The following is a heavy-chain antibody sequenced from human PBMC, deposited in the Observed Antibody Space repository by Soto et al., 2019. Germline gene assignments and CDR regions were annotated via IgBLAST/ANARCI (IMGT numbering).Heavy chain of an antibody. J-gene: IGHJ6*03. CDR2: MFYSGST. D-gene: IGHD2-21*01. V-gene: IGHV4-39*01. CDR1: GASVSSSSYY. CDR3: ARLAPVFYMDV. Sequence: PSETLSLTCTVSGASVSSSSYYWGWIRQPPGKGLDWIASMFYSGSTEYNPSLKSRVTISVDTSKNQFSLKLTSVTAADTAVYYCARLAPVFYMDVWGKGTTVTVSS.